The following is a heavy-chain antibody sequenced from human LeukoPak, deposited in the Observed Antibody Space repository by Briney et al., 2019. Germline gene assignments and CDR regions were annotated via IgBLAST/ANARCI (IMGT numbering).Heavy chain of an antibody. J-gene: IGHJ4*02. V-gene: IGHV3-48*02. CDR1: GFTFSSYS. CDR2: ISSSSSTI. D-gene: IGHD2-15*01. Sequence: GGSLRLSCAASGFTFSSYSMNWVRQAPGKGLEWVSYISSSSSTIYYADSVKGRFTISRDNAKNSLFLQMTSLRDEDAAVYYCASLRVVVAATGLDYWGQGTLVTVSS. CDR3: ASLRVVVAATGLDY.